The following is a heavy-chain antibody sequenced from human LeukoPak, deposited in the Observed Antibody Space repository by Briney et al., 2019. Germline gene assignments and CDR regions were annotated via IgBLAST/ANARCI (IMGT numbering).Heavy chain of an antibody. CDR3: ARVKAVGVPVAIDAYYDYGMDV. CDR2: IIPIVGVT. Sequence: GASVKVSCKASGGTFSKNSITWVRQVPGQGLEWMGRIIPIVGVTNPAQNFQGRLRITADTSTNTAYMELSSLRSDDTAVYYCARVKAVGVPVAIDAYYDYGMDVWGQGTTVTVSS. D-gene: IGHD2-2*02. J-gene: IGHJ6*02. CDR1: GGTFSKNS. V-gene: IGHV1-69*04.